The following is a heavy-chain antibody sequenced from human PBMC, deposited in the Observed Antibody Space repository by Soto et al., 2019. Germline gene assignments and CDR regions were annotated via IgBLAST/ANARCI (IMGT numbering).Heavy chain of an antibody. CDR2: ISGSGGST. Sequence: PVGSLRLSCASSVFTFSSYAMSCVRQSPGKWLEWVSAISGSGGSTYYADSVKGRFTISRDNSKNTLYLQMNSLRAEDTAVYYCATAAARIAARPDWGQGTLGNVSS. CDR3: ATAAARIAARPD. J-gene: IGHJ4*02. V-gene: IGHV3-23*01. D-gene: IGHD6-6*01. CDR1: VFTFSSYA.